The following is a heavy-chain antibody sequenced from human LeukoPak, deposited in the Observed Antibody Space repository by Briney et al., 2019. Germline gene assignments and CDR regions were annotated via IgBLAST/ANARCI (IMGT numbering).Heavy chain of an antibody. D-gene: IGHD3-22*01. V-gene: IGHV3-30*18. CDR1: EFTFSSYG. Sequence: HTGRSLRLPCAASEFTFSSYGMHWVRRAPGKGLEWVAVISYDGSNKYYADSVKGRFTISRDNSKNTLYPQMNSLRAEDTAVYYCAKDMVEGSGYYYPTPFDYWGQGTLVTVSS. J-gene: IGHJ4*02. CDR3: AKDMVEGSGYYYPTPFDY. CDR2: ISYDGSNK.